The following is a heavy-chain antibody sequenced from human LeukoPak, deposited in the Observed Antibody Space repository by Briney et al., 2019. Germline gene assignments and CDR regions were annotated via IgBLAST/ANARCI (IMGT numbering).Heavy chain of an antibody. J-gene: IGHJ3*02. Sequence: SQTLSLTCAISGDSVSSNSAAWNWIRQSPSRGLEWLGRTYYRSKWYNDYAVSVKSRITINPDTSKNQFSLQLNSVTPEDTAVYYCARLPAAGTAEKSDAFDIWGHGTMVTVSS. CDR1: GDSVSSNSAA. CDR2: TYYRSKWYN. V-gene: IGHV6-1*01. D-gene: IGHD6-13*01. CDR3: ARLPAAGTAEKSDAFDI.